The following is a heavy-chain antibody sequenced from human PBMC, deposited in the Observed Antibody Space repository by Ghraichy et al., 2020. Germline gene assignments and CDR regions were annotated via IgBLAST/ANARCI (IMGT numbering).Heavy chain of an antibody. CDR2: ISSSSESI. V-gene: IGHV3-48*02. CDR1: EFSFPTYN. D-gene: IGHD3-22*01. CDR3: ARDDYENSGSD. J-gene: IGHJ4*02. Sequence: GESLNISCTASEFSFPTYNMNWVRQAPGKGLEWLSYISSSSESIYYADSAKGRFTIPRDNDKNSLYLQMNSLRDEDTAVYYCARDDYENSGSDWGQGTLVTVSS.